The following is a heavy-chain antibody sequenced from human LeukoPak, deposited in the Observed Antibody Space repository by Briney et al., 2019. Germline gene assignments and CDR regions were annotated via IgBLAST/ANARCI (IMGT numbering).Heavy chain of an antibody. V-gene: IGHV4-59*01. Sequence: SETLSLTCTVSGGSISSYYWSWIRQPPGKGLEWIGYIYYSGSTNYNPSLKSRVTISVDTSKNQFSLKLSSVTAADTAVYYCARVSGLLDYYYYMDVWGKGTTVTISS. CDR2: IYYSGST. CDR1: GGSISSYY. D-gene: IGHD2-15*01. J-gene: IGHJ6*03. CDR3: ARVSGLLDYYYYMDV.